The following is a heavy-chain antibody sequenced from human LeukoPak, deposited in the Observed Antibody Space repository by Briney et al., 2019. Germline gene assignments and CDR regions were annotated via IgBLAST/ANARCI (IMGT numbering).Heavy chain of an antibody. Sequence: SQTLSLTFAISGDSVSSSSATWNWIRQSPSRGLEWLGRTYYRSKWYNDSAISVKSRIIINADTSKNQFSLHLNSVTPEDTAVYHCARGNPRYFDYWGQGTLVSVSS. J-gene: IGHJ4*02. V-gene: IGHV6-1*01. CDR1: GDSVSSSSAT. CDR2: TYYRSKWYN. CDR3: ARGNPRYFDY.